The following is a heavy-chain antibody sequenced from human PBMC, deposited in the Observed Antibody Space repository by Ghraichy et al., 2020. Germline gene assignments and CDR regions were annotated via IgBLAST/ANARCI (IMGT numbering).Heavy chain of an antibody. D-gene: IGHD3-10*01. CDR1: GFTFSSYA. J-gene: IGHJ4*02. Sequence: GGSLRLSCSASGFTFSSYAMHWVRQAPGKGLEYVSAISSNGGSTYYADSVKGRFTISRDNSKNTLYLQMSSLRAEDTAVYYCVKDRHYYYGSGSYSDYWGQGTLVTVSS. CDR3: VKDRHYYYGSGSYSDY. CDR2: ISSNGGST. V-gene: IGHV3-64D*06.